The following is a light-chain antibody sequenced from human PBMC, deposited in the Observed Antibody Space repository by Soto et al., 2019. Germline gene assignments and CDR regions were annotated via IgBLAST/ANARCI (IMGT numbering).Light chain of an antibody. CDR2: GAS. J-gene: IGKJ1*01. CDR1: QSVSQSVSSK. CDR3: QQYHNWPPT. Sequence: EIVMTQSPATLSVSPGERVTLSCRASQSVSQSVSSKLAWYQQKPGRAPRLLIHGASTRATGIPARFSGSGSGIEFTLTISSLQSEDLAVYFCQQYHNWPPTFGQGTKVDIK. V-gene: IGKV3-15*01.